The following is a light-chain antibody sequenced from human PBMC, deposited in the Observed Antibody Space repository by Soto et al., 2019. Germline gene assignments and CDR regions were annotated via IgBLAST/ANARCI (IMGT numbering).Light chain of an antibody. CDR2: GAS. CDR3: QHYSRSPIT. CDR1: QRVTSNY. V-gene: IGKV3-20*01. Sequence: EILLTQSPGTLSLSPGDRATLSCRASQRVTSNYIAEYQQKPGQAPRLLIYGASSRATGIPDRFSGSGSGTEFTLTISGLQAEDFAVFYCQHYSRSPITFGQGTRLEIK. J-gene: IGKJ5*01.